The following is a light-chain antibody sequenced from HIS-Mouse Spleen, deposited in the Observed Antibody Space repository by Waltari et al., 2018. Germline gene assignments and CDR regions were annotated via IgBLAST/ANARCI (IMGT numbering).Light chain of an antibody. V-gene: IGLV2-14*03. CDR2: DVS. CDR3: SSYTSSSTRV. Sequence: QSALTQPASVSGSPGQSIPISCTGTSRDVGGYNYVSWYQQHPGKAPKFMIYDVSNRPSGVSNRFSGSKSGNTASLTISGLQAEDEADYYCSSYTSSSTRVFGGGTKLTVL. CDR1: SRDVGGYNY. J-gene: IGLJ3*02.